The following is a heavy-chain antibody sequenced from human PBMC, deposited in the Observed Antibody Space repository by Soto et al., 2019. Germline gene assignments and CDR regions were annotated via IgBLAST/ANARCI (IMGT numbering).Heavy chain of an antibody. CDR2: HTNSGTT. CDR3: AGLGESSQPLDP. CDR1: CGSLSSGGYY. D-gene: IGHD2-2*01. Sequence: TLSLTCTVSCGSLSSGGYYWSWIPHPPGKGLQSIGYHTNSGTTYSTPSLKTRVPRSGEPSKTPFSLTLGSVTAADPPVYSLAGLGESSQPLDPGGPGT. V-gene: IGHV4-31*03. J-gene: IGHJ5*02.